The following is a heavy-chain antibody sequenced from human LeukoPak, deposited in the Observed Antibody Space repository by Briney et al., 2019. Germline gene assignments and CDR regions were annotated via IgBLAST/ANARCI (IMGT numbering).Heavy chain of an antibody. CDR2: ISSSSSYI. Sequence: PGGSLRLSCAASGFTFSSYSMNWVRQAPGKGLEWVSSISSSSSYIYYADSVKGRFTISRDNAKNSLYLQMNSLRAEDTAVYYCARDGGLPMVRGVIYVWGKGTTVTISS. CDR3: ARDGGLPMVRGVIYV. J-gene: IGHJ6*04. V-gene: IGHV3-21*01. CDR1: GFTFSSYS. D-gene: IGHD3-10*01.